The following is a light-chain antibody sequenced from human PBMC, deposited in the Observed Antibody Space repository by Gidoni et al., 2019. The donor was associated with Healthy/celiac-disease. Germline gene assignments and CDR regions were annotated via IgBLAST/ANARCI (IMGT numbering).Light chain of an antibody. Sequence: EIVITHSPATLSVSPGERATLSCRASQSVSSNLAWYQQKPGQAHRLLIYGAYTRATGIPARFSGSGSGTEFTLTISSLQSEDFAVYYCQQYNNWPPITFGQGTRLEIK. V-gene: IGKV3-15*01. J-gene: IGKJ5*01. CDR1: QSVSSN. CDR3: QQYNNWPPIT. CDR2: GAY.